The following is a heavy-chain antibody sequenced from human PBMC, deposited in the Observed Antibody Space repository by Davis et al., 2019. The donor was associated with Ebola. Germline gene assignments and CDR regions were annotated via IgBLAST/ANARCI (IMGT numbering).Heavy chain of an antibody. CDR3: ARQERPFYYYYGMDV. D-gene: IGHD6-25*01. J-gene: IGHJ6*02. Sequence: PGGSLRLSCKASGYSFTSFWIGWVRQPPGQGLEWMGAILPGDSDTRYSPSFQGQVTISADKSITTAYLHWNSLKASDTAMYYCARQERPFYYYYGMDVWGQGTTVTVSS. CDR1: GYSFTSFW. CDR2: ILPGDSDT. V-gene: IGHV5-51*01.